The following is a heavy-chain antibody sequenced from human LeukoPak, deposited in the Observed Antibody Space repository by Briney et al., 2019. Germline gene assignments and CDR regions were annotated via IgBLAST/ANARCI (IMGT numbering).Heavy chain of an antibody. V-gene: IGHV3-15*01. CDR1: GFTFSNAW. CDR2: IKSKTDGGTT. J-gene: IGHJ6*03. D-gene: IGHD6-19*01. CDR3: TTDRGSGWAPYYYYYMDV. Sequence: GGSLRLSCAASGFTFSNAWMSWVRQAPGKGLEWVGRIKSKTDGGTTDYAAPVKGRFTISRDDSKNTLYLQMNSLKTEDTAVYYCTTDRGSGWAPYYYYYMDVWGKGTTVTISS.